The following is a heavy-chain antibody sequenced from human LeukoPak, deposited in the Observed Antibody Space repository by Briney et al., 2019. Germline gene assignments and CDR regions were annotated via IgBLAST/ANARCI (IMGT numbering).Heavy chain of an antibody. V-gene: IGHV3-33*06. J-gene: IGHJ6*02. CDR1: GFTFSSYG. CDR2: IWYDGSNK. CDR3: AKDRNRYKAYYGMDV. D-gene: IGHD1-20*01. Sequence: PGRSLRLSCAASGFTFSSYGMHWVRQAPGKGLEWVAVIWYDGSNKYYADSVKGRFTISRDNSKNTLYLQMNSLRAEDTAVYYCAKDRNRYKAYYGMDVWGQGTTVTVSS.